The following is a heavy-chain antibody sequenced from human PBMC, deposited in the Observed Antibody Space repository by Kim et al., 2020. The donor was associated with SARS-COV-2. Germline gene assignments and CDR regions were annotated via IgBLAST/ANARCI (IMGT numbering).Heavy chain of an antibody. D-gene: IGHD3-22*01. CDR2: ISSSSSYI. J-gene: IGHJ4*02. V-gene: IGHV3-21*01. Sequence: GGSLRLSCAASGFTFSSYSMNWVRQAPGKGLEWVSSISSSSSYIYYADSVKGRFTISRDNAKNSLYLQMNSLRAEDTAVYYCARESSNGYYSHYWGQGTLVTVSS. CDR3: ARESSNGYYSHY. CDR1: GFTFSSYS.